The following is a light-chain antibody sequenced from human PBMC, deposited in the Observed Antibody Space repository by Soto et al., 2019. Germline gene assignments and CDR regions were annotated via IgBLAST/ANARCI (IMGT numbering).Light chain of an antibody. CDR3: QQRSNWPPEYT. CDR2: DAS. J-gene: IGKJ2*01. Sequence: VLTQSPATLSLSPGERATLSCRASQSISNFLAWYQQKPGQAPRLLIYDASKRATGIPARFSGSGSGTDFTLTISSLEPEDFAVYYCQQRSNWPPEYTLGQGTKLEIK. CDR1: QSISNF. V-gene: IGKV3-11*01.